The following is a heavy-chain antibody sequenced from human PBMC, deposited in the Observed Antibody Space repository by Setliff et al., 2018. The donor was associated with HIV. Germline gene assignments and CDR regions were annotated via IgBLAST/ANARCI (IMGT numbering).Heavy chain of an antibody. CDR3: ATCSVGWSREEHPRPDGAFHI. CDR1: GASMSSGSYY. V-gene: IGHV4-61*02. CDR2: IYISGST. Sequence: PSETLSLTCTVSGASMSSGSYYWSWFRQPAGKELEWIGLIYISGSTIYNPSLKSRVTITINTSKRQFSLNLSSVTAADSAMYYCATCSVGWSREEHPRPDGAFHIWGQGSMVTVSS. D-gene: IGHD3-3*01. J-gene: IGHJ3*02.